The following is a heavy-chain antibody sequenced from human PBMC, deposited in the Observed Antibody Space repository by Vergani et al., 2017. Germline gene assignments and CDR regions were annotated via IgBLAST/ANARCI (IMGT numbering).Heavy chain of an antibody. J-gene: IGHJ4*02. Sequence: QVQLQQWGAGLLKPSETLSLTCAVYGGSFSGYYWSWTRQPPGKGLEWIGEINHSGSTNYNPSLKSRVTISVDTSKNQFSLKLSSVTAADTAVYYCARGPARGDTAMVHLDYWGQGTLVTVSS. CDR2: INHSGST. V-gene: IGHV4-34*01. D-gene: IGHD5-18*01. CDR3: ARGPARGDTAMVHLDY. CDR1: GGSFSGYY.